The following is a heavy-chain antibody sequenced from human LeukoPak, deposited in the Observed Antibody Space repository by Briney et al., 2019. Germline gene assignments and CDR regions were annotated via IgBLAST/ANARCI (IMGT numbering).Heavy chain of an antibody. CDR1: GFTFSTYA. D-gene: IGHD6-19*01. CDR3: ARDRAVAGPLDY. J-gene: IGHJ4*02. V-gene: IGHV3-64*01. CDR2: ISSNGGST. Sequence: GGSLRLSCAASGFTFSTYAMHWVRQAPGKGLDYVSAISSNGGSTDYASSVKGRFSVSRDNSKNTLFLQMGSLRVEDTAVYYCARDRAVAGPLDYWGPGTPVTVSA.